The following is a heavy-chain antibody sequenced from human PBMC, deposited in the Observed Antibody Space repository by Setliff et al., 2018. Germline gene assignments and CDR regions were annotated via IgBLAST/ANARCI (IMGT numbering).Heavy chain of an antibody. CDR2: IYSGGST. V-gene: IGHV3-66*01. CDR1: GFTVSSNY. D-gene: IGHD6-13*01. CDR3: ARDKGSAAAGTAYYYGMDV. J-gene: IGHJ6*02. Sequence: GGSLRLSCAASGFTVSSNYMSWVRQAPGKGLEWVSVIYSGGSTYYADSVKGRFTISRDNSKNTLYLQMNSLRAEDTAVYYCARDKGSAAAGTAYYYGMDVWGQGTTVTAP.